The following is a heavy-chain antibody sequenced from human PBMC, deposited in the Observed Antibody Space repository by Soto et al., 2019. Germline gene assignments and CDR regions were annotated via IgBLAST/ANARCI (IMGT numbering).Heavy chain of an antibody. CDR3: ARVKRSTSRLDP. CDR2: VYYRGST. Sequence: SETLSLTCTVSGGSISSGAYYWSWIRQPPGKGLEWIGYVYYRGSTSYNPSLETGVTISVDTSKNQFSLKLTSVTPADTAIYNCARVKRSTSRLDPWGQGTLVTVSS. V-gene: IGHV4-61*08. J-gene: IGHJ5*02. CDR1: GGSISSGAYY. D-gene: IGHD1-26*01.